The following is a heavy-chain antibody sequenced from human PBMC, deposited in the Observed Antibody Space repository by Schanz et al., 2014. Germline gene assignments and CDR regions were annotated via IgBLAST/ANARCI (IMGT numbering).Heavy chain of an antibody. D-gene: IGHD2-15*01. CDR3: ARDRGYCSGGSCLTFDY. CDR2: ISYDGRNK. Sequence: GQLAESGGGLVQPGRSLRLSCAASGFTFSSYAMSWVRQAPGKGLEWVAVISYDGRNKYYADSVKGRFTISRDNSKNTLYLQMNTLRAEDTAVYYCARDRGYCSGGSCLTFDYWGQGTLVTVSS. V-gene: IGHV3-30-3*01. CDR1: GFTFSSYA. J-gene: IGHJ4*02.